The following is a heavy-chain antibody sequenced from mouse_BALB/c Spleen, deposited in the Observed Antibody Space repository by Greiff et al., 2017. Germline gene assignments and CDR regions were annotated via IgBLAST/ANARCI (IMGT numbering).Heavy chain of an antibody. CDR1: GYTFTSYT. Sequence: QVQLQQSAAELARPGASVKMSCKASGYTFTSYTMHWVKQRPGQGLEWIGYINPSSGYTEYNQKFKDKTTLTADKSSSTAYMQLSSLTSEDSAVYYCARRSYYGSSYVGAMDYWGQGTSVTVSS. J-gene: IGHJ4*01. CDR3: ARRSYYGSSYVGAMDY. D-gene: IGHD1-1*01. CDR2: INPSSGYT. V-gene: IGHV1-4*02.